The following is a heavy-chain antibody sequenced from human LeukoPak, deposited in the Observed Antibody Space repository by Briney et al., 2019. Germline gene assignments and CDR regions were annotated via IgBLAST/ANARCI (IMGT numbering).Heavy chain of an antibody. CDR2: INPLSGKT. J-gene: IGHJ3*01. D-gene: IGHD4-17*01. V-gene: IGHV1-46*04. CDR3: ARDPGNYGDLGLDF. CDR1: GYTFTGYF. Sequence: GASVKVSCMASGYTFTGYFMHWVRQAPGQGLEWLGIINPLSGKTTYTQKLQDRVTVTRDTSTSSVYMDLSSLRSEDTAVYYCARDPGNYGDLGLDFWGQGTMVTVSS.